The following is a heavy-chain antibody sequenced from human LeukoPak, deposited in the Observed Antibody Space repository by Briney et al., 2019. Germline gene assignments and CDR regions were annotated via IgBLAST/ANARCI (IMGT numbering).Heavy chain of an antibody. Sequence: KPSETLSLTCAVYGGSFSGYYWSWIRQPPGKGLEWIGEINHSGSTNYNPSLKSRVTISVDTSKNQFSLKLSSVTAADTAVYYCARAGYSSGWYNWFDPWGQGTLVTVSS. CDR1: GGSFSGYY. V-gene: IGHV4-34*01. CDR3: ARAGYSSGWYNWFDP. D-gene: IGHD6-19*01. CDR2: INHSGST. J-gene: IGHJ5*02.